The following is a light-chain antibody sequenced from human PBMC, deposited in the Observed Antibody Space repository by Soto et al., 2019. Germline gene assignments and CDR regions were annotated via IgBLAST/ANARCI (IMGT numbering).Light chain of an antibody. CDR2: DVT. J-gene: IGLJ1*01. Sequence: SALNQPASVSGSPGQSITISCTRTSSDVGGFNYVSWYQQHPGKAPKLMIYDVTNRPSGVSYRFSGSKSGNTASLTISGLQAEDEADYYCNSYTSSSTYVFGTGTKVTVL. CDR1: SSDVGGFNY. V-gene: IGLV2-14*03. CDR3: NSYTSSSTYV.